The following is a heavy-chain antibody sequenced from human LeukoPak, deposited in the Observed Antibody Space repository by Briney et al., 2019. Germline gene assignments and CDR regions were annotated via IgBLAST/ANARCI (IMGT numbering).Heavy chain of an antibody. V-gene: IGHV3-23*01. CDR3: AKDARRTNGWYFFDY. Sequence: TGGSLRLSCAASGFAFGSLAMGWVRQAPGKGLEWVSVISDSGSITYYADSVKGRFTISRDNSKNTLFLQMNSLGAEDTAVYYCAKDARRTNGWYFFDYWGQGTLVTVSS. D-gene: IGHD6-19*01. CDR1: GFAFGSLA. CDR2: ISDSGSIT. J-gene: IGHJ4*02.